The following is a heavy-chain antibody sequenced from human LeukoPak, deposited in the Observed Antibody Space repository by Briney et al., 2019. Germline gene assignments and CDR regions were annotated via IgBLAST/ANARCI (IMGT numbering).Heavy chain of an antibody. CDR3: ARDLSYFDY. J-gene: IGHJ4*02. CDR1: GSTFSTSW. V-gene: IGHV3-7*01. CDR2: IRQDGSSK. Sequence: GGSLRLSCVASGSTFSTSWMTWARQAPGEGLEWVANIRQDGSSKYYVDSVKGRFTISRDNAKNSLYLQMNSLRVEDTAIYYCARDLSYFDYWGQGALVTVSS.